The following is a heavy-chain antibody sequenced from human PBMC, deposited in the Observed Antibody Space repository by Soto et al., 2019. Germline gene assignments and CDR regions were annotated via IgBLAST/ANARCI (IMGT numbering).Heavy chain of an antibody. J-gene: IGHJ4*02. V-gene: IGHV3-30*03. CDR1: DFTFSSYG. CDR2: ISYDGSNK. D-gene: IGHD1-26*01. Sequence: QMLESGGGLVQPGESLRLSCAASDFTFSSYGMHWVRQAPGKGLEWVAVISYDGSNKYYADSVKGRFTISRDNSKNTLYLQMNSLRAEDTAVYYCASGVWELLFDYWGQGTLVTVSS. CDR3: ASGVWELLFDY.